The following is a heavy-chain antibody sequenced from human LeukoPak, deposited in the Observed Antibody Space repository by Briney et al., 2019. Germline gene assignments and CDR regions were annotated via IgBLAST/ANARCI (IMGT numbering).Heavy chain of an antibody. Sequence: GGSLRLSCAASGFTFSSYAMHWVRQAPGKGLEWVAVISYDGSNKYYADSVKGRFTISRDNSKNTLYLQMNSLRAEDTAAYYCAREILSSWYSIGMDVWGQGTTVTVSS. CDR3: AREILSSWYSIGMDV. CDR2: ISYDGSNK. J-gene: IGHJ6*02. D-gene: IGHD6-13*01. CDR1: GFTFSSYA. V-gene: IGHV3-30-3*01.